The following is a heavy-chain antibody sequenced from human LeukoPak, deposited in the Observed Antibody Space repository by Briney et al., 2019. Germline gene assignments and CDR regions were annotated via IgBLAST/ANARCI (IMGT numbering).Heavy chain of an antibody. CDR1: GFTFSSYE. Sequence: GGSLRLSCAASGFTFSSYEVNWDRQAPGKGLEWVSYISISGYTIYSADSVKGRFTISRDNAKNSLYLQMNSLRAEDTAIYYCARVGKWLGSFDIWGQGTMVTVSS. CDR2: ISISGYTI. CDR3: ARVGKWLGSFDI. J-gene: IGHJ3*02. D-gene: IGHD2-8*01. V-gene: IGHV3-48*03.